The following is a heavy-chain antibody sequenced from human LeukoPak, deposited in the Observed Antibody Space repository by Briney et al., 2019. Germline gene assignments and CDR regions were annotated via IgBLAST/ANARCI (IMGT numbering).Heavy chain of an antibody. V-gene: IGHV3-53*01. CDR1: GFTVSGNY. D-gene: IGHD3-10*01. Sequence: GGSLRLSCAASGFTVSGNYMSWVRQAPGKGLEWVSVIYSGGSTYYADSVKGRFTISRDNSKNTLYLQMNSLRAEDTAVYYCARDRFMVRGVMVGTFDLWGQGTMVTVSS. CDR2: IYSGGST. J-gene: IGHJ3*01. CDR3: ARDRFMVRGVMVGTFDL.